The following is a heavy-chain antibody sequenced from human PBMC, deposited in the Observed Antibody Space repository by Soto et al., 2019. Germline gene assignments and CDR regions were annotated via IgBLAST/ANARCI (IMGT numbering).Heavy chain of an antibody. D-gene: IGHD1-1*01. CDR1: GLPFSTYA. J-gene: IGHJ4*02. CDR3: ASGSYFEN. Sequence: PGGSLRLSCTASGLPFSTYAMYWVRQAPGKGLEGAAVMSYDGSTKYHADSVRGRFTISRDNSKNTLYLQMNSLRVEDTAVYYCASGSYFENWGPGVLVTVSS. CDR2: MSYDGSTK. V-gene: IGHV3-30*04.